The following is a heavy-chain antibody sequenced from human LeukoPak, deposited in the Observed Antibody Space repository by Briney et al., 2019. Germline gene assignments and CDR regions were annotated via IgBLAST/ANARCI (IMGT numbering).Heavy chain of an antibody. Sequence: PGGSLRLSCAASGFTFSSYWMHWVRHAPGKGVVWVSRINSDGSPTNYADSVKGRFTISRDNAKNTLYLQMNSPRAEDTAVYYCARAGTGFDYWGQGTLVTVSS. V-gene: IGHV3-74*01. D-gene: IGHD1-14*01. CDR3: ARAGTGFDY. CDR1: GFTFSSYW. CDR2: INSDGSPT. J-gene: IGHJ4*02.